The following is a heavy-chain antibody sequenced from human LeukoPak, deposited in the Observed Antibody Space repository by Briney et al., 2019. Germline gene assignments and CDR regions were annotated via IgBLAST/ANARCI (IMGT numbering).Heavy chain of an antibody. Sequence: SQTLSLTCTVSGGSISSGDYYWSWIRQPPGKGLEWIAYMYYSGSTYYNPSFKSRVTMSADTSKNQLSLKLSSVTAADTAVYYCARPYYYDSRIDPWGQGILVTVSS. V-gene: IGHV4-30-4*01. CDR2: MYYSGST. CDR3: ARPYYYDSRIDP. J-gene: IGHJ5*02. CDR1: GGSISSGDYY. D-gene: IGHD3-22*01.